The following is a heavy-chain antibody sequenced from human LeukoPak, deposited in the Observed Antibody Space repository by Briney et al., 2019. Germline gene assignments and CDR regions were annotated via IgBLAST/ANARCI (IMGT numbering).Heavy chain of an antibody. V-gene: IGHV3-74*01. CDR3: ARPGVGFDY. CDR2: INSDGTIT. J-gene: IGHJ4*02. CDR1: GFTFTSYW. Sequence: QPGGSLRLSCAASGFTFTSYWMHWVRQAPGKGLVWLSRINSDGTITSYADSLEGRFTISRDNAKNTVYLQMNSLRAEDTAVYYCARPGVGFDYWGQGALVTVSS.